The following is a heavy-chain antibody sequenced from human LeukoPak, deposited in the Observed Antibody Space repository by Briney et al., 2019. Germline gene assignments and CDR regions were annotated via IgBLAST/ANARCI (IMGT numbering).Heavy chain of an antibody. CDR2: IYYSGST. D-gene: IGHD3-9*01. CDR1: GGSVSSSSYY. J-gene: IGHJ4*02. V-gene: IGHV4-39*01. CDR3: ARQVRDILPNSPFDY. Sequence: SETLSLTCTVSGGSVSSSSYYWGWIRQPPGKGLEWIGSIYYSGSTYYNPSLKSRVTISVDTSKNQFSLKLSSVTAADTAVYYCARQVRDILPNSPFDYWGQGTLVTVSS.